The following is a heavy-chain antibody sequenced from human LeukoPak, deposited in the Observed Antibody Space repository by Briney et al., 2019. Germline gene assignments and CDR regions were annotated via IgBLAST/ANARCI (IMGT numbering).Heavy chain of an antibody. Sequence: PGGSLRLSCAASEFIVSRNYMNWVRQAPGKGLEWVSVIYRSGTTYYTDSVKGRFTISRDNSKNTLYLLMNSLRADDTAVYYCARGDDYFDYWGQGTLVTVSP. CDR2: IYRSGTT. J-gene: IGHJ4*02. CDR1: EFIVSRNY. CDR3: ARGDDYFDY. V-gene: IGHV3-53*01.